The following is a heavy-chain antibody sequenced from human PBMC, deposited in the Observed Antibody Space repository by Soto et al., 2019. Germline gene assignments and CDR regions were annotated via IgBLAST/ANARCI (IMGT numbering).Heavy chain of an antibody. CDR2: IFYTGTT. V-gene: IGHV4-28*01. D-gene: IGHD3-9*01. Sequence: QLQLQESGPGLVKPSDTLSLTCAVPGYSISSDNWWGWIRQPPGKGLEWIGYIFYTGTTYYNLSLKSRVTMSVDTAKDQFSLKLSSVTAADTAVYYCARTSRFKTGHVDYWGQGTLVTVSS. J-gene: IGHJ4*02. CDR3: ARTSRFKTGHVDY. CDR1: GYSISSDNW.